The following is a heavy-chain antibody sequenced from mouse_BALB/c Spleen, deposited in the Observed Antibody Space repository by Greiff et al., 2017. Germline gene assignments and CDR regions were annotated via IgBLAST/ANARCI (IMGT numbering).Heavy chain of an antibody. CDR1: GFSLTSYG. D-gene: IGHD1-2*01. J-gene: IGHJ3*01. CDR2: IWAGGST. CDR3: ARERSTTATWFAY. V-gene: IGHV2-9*02. Sequence: VQLQQSGPGLVAPSQSLSITCTVSGFSLTSYGVHWVRQPPGKGLEWLGVIWAGGSTNYNSALMSRLSISKDNSKSQVFLKMNSLQADDTAMYYCARERSTTATWFAYWGQGTLVTVSA.